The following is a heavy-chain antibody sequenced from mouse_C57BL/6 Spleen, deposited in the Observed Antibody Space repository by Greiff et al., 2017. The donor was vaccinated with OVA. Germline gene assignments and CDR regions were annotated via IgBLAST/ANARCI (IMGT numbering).Heavy chain of an antibody. CDR2: ISNDGSN. D-gene: IGHD1-1*01. J-gene: IGHJ4*01. CDR3: AGEAITAEVGLDGYAMDY. Sequence: EVKLQESGPGLVKPSQSLSLTCSVTGYSITSGYYWNWIRQFPGNKLEWMGYISNDGSNNYNPYLKNRISITRDTSKNPFFLKLNSVTTEDTATYYCAGEAITAEVGLDGYAMDYWGQGTSVTVSS. V-gene: IGHV3-6*01. CDR1: GYSITSGYY.